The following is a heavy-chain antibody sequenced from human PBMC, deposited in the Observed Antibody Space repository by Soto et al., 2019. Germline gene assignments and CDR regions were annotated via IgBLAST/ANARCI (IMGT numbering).Heavy chain of an antibody. CDR1: GGSFSAYY. CDR3: ARGQLRSGYVKSPYYFDF. CDR2: INHSGST. D-gene: IGHD5-12*01. J-gene: IGHJ4*02. Sequence: SETLSLTCAVYGGSFSAYYWSWIRQPPGKGLEWIGEINHSGSTNYNPSLKSRVTISVDTSKNQFSLKVSSVTAADTAVYYCARGQLRSGYVKSPYYFDFWGQGTLVTVSS. V-gene: IGHV4-34*01.